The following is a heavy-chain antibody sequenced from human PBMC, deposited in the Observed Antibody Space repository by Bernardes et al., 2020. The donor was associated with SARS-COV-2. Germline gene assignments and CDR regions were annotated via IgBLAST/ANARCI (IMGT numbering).Heavy chain of an antibody. V-gene: IGHV3-72*01. J-gene: IGHJ4*02. CDR2: GRKKPNSATP. CDR3: VSHSSGFRAFDF. CDR1: GDTFSDYD. Sequence: SLRLSCAASGDTFSDYDLDWVRQAPGKGLEWVGRGRKKPNSATPEYAASVKGRFTISKDDSTNSVFLQMNSVEIEDTAVYYCVSHSSGFRAFDFWGQGALVTVSS. D-gene: IGHD6-19*01.